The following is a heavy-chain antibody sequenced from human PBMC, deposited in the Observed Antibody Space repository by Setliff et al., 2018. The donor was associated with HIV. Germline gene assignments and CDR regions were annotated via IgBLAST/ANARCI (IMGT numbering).Heavy chain of an antibody. V-gene: IGHV4-59*11. CDR2: IYTTGST. Sequence: SETLSLTCTVSGSSISGHFWTWIRQPPGKGLEWIGYIYTTGSTNYNPSLTSRVTISVDTSKNKFSLKMRSVTAADTAIYYCARGIVPPTRQGYYYMDVWGKGTTVTVSS. J-gene: IGHJ6*03. CDR1: GSSISGHF. D-gene: IGHD2-21*01. CDR3: ARGIVPPTRQGYYYMDV.